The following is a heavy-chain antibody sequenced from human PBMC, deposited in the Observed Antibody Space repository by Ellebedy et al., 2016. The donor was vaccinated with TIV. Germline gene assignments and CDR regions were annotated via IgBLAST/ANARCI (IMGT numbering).Heavy chain of an antibody. Sequence: PGGSLRLSCAGSGFTFSGSAMHWVRQASGKGLEWVGRIRSKENSYATIYAASVKGRFIISRDDSKNMAYLQMNSLKIEDTAVYYCTRPKDKNWDLDYWGQGTLVTVSS. V-gene: IGHV3-73*01. CDR1: GFTFSGSA. J-gene: IGHJ4*02. CDR3: TRPKDKNWDLDY. CDR2: IRSKENSYAT. D-gene: IGHD7-27*01.